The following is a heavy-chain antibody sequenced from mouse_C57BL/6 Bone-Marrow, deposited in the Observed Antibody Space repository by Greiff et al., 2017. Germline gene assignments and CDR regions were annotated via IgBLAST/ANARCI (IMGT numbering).Heavy chain of an antibody. Sequence: QVQLQQSGPELVMPGASVKLSCKASGYTFTSYWMHWVKQRPGQGLEWIGEIDPSDSYTNYNQKFKGKSTLTVDKSSSTAYMQLSSLTSEDSAVYYCARDGYYSYYFDYWGQGTTLTVSS. CDR3: ARDGYYSYYFDY. CDR1: GYTFTSYW. CDR2: IDPSDSYT. J-gene: IGHJ2*01. D-gene: IGHD2-3*01. V-gene: IGHV1-69*01.